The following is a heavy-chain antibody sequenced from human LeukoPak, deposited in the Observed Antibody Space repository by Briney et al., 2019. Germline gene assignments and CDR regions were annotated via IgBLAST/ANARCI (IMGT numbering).Heavy chain of an antibody. Sequence: GGSLRLSCAASGFTFSSFPVHWVRQAPGKGLEWVTVIASDGSDKYYADSVKGRFTISRDNSKNTLYLQMNSLGPEDTAVYYCARDGRTYSPLPGGYYYYMDVWGRGTTVTVSS. CDR3: ARDGRTYSPLPGGYYYYMDV. CDR2: IASDGSDK. J-gene: IGHJ6*03. D-gene: IGHD1-26*01. CDR1: GFTFSSFP. V-gene: IGHV3-30*01.